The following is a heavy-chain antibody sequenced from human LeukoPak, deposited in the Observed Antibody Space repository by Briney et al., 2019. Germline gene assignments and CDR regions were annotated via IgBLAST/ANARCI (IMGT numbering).Heavy chain of an antibody. CDR1: GRYW. V-gene: IGHV3-74*01. J-gene: IGHJ4*02. Sequence: QSGGSLRLSCAASGRYWMHWVRQAPGKGLVWVSHINSDGSWTSYADSVKGRFTISKDNAKNSLYLQMNSLRAEDTALYYCAKGMDSDYGEAPFDYWGQGTLVTVSS. D-gene: IGHD4-17*01. CDR3: AKGMDSDYGEAPFDY. CDR2: INSDGSWT.